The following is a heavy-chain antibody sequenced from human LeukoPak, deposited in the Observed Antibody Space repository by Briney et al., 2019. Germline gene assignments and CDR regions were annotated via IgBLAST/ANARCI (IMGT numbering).Heavy chain of an antibody. D-gene: IGHD2-2*01. J-gene: IGHJ4*02. Sequence: GGSLRLSCAASGFTFSNYEMNWVRQAPGKGLEWVSYISGSGKNIYYADSVKGRFTISRDNAKNSLYLQMNSLRAEDTAVYYCTASDHRYCSSTGCHIDFWGQGTLVTVSS. V-gene: IGHV3-48*03. CDR1: GFTFSNYE. CDR3: TASDHRYCSSTGCHIDF. CDR2: ISGSGKNI.